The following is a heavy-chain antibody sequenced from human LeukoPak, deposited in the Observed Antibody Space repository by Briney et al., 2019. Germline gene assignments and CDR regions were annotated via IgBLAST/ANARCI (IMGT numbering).Heavy chain of an antibody. J-gene: IGHJ4*02. V-gene: IGHV1-18*01. Sequence: ASVNVSCKASGYTFTSYGISWVRQAPGQGLEWMGWISAYNGNTNYAQKLQGRVTMTTDTSTSTAYMELRCLRSDDTAVYYCARDAKGLLLRYGSGSYDYWGQGTLVTVSS. CDR2: ISAYNGNT. CDR3: ARDAKGLLLRYGSGSYDY. CDR1: GYTFTSYG. D-gene: IGHD3-10*01.